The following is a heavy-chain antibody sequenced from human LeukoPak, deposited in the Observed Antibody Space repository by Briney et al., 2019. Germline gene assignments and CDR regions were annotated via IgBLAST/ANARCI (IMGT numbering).Heavy chain of an antibody. D-gene: IGHD6-19*01. J-gene: IGHJ5*02. Sequence: SETLSLTCTVSGGSISSYYWSWIRQPAGKGLEWIGRIYSSGSTNYNPSLKSRATMSVDTSKNQFSLRLSSVTAADTAVYYCARVGSSGWYTWFDPWGQGTLVTVSS. CDR2: IYSSGST. CDR3: ARVGSSGWYTWFDP. CDR1: GGSISSYY. V-gene: IGHV4-4*07.